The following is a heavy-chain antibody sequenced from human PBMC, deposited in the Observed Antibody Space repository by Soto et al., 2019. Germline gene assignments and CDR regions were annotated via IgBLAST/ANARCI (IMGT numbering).Heavy chain of an antibody. CDR3: ARWDSGYDRSYFDY. V-gene: IGHV4-59*08. D-gene: IGHD5-12*01. CDR1: GGSISSYY. Sequence: PSETLSLPCTVSGGSISSYYWSWIRQPPGKGLEWIGYIYYSGSPNYNPSLKSRVTISVDTSKNQFSLKLSSVTAADTAVYYCARWDSGYDRSYFDYWGQGTLVTVS. CDR2: IYYSGSP. J-gene: IGHJ4*02.